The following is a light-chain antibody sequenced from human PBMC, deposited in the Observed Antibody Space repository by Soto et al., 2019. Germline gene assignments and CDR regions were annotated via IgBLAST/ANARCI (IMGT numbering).Light chain of an antibody. Sequence: DIVMTQSPDSLAVSLGERATINCKSSQSVLYSSNNKNYLAWYQQKPGQPPKLLIYWASTRESGVPDRFSGSGSGTDFTLTMSFRQVEGVSVYYCQQYYTNALTFGGGTKVGVK. CDR1: QSVLYSSNNKNY. CDR2: WAS. CDR3: QQYYTNALT. V-gene: IGKV4-1*01. J-gene: IGKJ4*01.